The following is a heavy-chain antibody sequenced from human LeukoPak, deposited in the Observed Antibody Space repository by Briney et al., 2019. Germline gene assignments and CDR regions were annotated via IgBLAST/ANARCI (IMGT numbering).Heavy chain of an antibody. V-gene: IGHV4-31*03. CDR1: GGSISSGGYY. D-gene: IGHD4-11*01. Sequence: SETLSLTCTVSGGSISSGGYYWSWIRQHPGKGLEWIGYIYYSGSTYYNPSLKSRVTISVDTSKNQFSLKLSSVTAADTAVYYCARGSVTTRYENWFDPWGQGTLVIVSS. J-gene: IGHJ5*02. CDR2: IYYSGST. CDR3: ARGSVTTRYENWFDP.